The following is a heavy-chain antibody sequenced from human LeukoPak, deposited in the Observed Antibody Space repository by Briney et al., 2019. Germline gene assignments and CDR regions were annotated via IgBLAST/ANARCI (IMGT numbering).Heavy chain of an antibody. CDR3: ASLPWY. CDR2: IYPGDSET. CDR1: VSIFTSYW. V-gene: IGHV5-51*07. J-gene: IGHJ4*02. Sequence: GASLNTSSKCCVSIFTSYWIGGRHELRGKRLEWMGIIYPGDSETRYSTACQGQVTISADKSISTAYLQWSSLKASDTAMYYCASLPWYWGQATLVTASS.